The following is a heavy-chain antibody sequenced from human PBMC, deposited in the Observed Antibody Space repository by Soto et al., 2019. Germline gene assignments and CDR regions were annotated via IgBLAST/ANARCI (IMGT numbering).Heavy chain of an antibody. D-gene: IGHD1-26*01. Sequence: PGGSLRLSCAASGFTFSNYAMSWVRQAPGKGLEWVSSVSGAGLITYYADSVRGRFTISRDNSRNTLYLQINSLRPEDTGDYYCAKVQDYQFDSGTYNWFHPWGHGTLVTVSS. CDR2: VSGAGLIT. CDR1: GFTFSNYA. CDR3: AKVQDYQFDSGTYNWFHP. V-gene: IGHV3-23*01. J-gene: IGHJ5*02.